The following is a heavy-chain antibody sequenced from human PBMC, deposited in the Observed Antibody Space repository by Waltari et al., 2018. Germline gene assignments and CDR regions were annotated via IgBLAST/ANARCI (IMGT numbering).Heavy chain of an antibody. V-gene: IGHV3-7*01. CDR2: IKDDGRDK. D-gene: IGHD1-26*01. Sequence: EVQLVQSGGGLVQPGGSLRLSCVASGFSFRRTWMTWVRQAPGKGLEWLSNIKDDGRDKYYVDFVKGRFTISRDNARNSVYLQLNSLRADDTAVYYCARDTGRGFSFADRGQGTLVTVSS. CDR1: GFSFRRTW. CDR3: ARDTGRGFSFAD. J-gene: IGHJ4*02.